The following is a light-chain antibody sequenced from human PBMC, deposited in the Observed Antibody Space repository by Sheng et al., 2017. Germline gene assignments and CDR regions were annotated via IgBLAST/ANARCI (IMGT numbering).Light chain of an antibody. J-gene: IGKJ5*01. Sequence: EIVMTQSPATLSVSPGARATLSCRASQSISTNLAWYQQIPGQAPRLLIYGASTRATGIPARFSGSGSGTDFTLTISSLEPEDFAVYYCQQRHNWPSITFGQGTRLEIK. CDR2: GAS. CDR3: QQRHNWPSIT. CDR1: QSISTN. V-gene: IGKV3D-15*01.